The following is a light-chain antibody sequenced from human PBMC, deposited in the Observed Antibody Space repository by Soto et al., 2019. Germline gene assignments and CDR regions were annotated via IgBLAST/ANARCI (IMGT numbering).Light chain of an antibody. Sequence: GDRVTITCRASPGISPYVAWYQQKPGNAPKLLIYAVSTLQSGVPSRFSGGGSGTEFTLTISSLQPEDFATFYCQQLNSYPLTFGQGTKREIK. CDR1: PGISPY. CDR2: AVS. CDR3: QQLNSYPLT. V-gene: IGKV1-9*01. J-gene: IGKJ2*01.